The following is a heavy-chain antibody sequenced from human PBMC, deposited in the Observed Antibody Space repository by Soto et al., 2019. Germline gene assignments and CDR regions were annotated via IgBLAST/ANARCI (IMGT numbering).Heavy chain of an antibody. CDR1: GITFSSYA. Sequence: ESGGGVVQPGRSLRLSCVASGITFSSYAMHWVRQAPGRGLEWVAVISYEGSNKYYADSLKGRFSISRDNSKNTLYLQMNSLRAEDTAVYYCAGLFDSSGYNDYWGQGTLVTVSS. CDR2: ISYEGSNK. J-gene: IGHJ4*02. V-gene: IGHV3-30-3*01. D-gene: IGHD3-22*01. CDR3: AGLFDSSGYNDY.